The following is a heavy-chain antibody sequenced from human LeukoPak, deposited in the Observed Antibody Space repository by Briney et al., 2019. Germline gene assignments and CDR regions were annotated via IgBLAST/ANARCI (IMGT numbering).Heavy chain of an antibody. CDR1: GFRVFDYG. D-gene: IGHD2-21*02. V-gene: IGHV3-30*18. Sequence: GMSLRLSCAISGFRVFDYGVHWVRQAPGKGLEWVSMMSHDGSGKRYGDSVRGRFMVYRDTSKNTVYLQMDSLRPDDTALYFCAKEEGIRRGGDCPFDKWGQGTLVIVSS. CDR3: AKEEGIRRGGDCPFDK. J-gene: IGHJ4*02. CDR2: MSHDGSGK.